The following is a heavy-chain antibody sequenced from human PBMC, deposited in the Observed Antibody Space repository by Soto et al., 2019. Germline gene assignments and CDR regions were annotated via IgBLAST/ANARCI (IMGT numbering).Heavy chain of an antibody. V-gene: IGHV3-23*01. J-gene: IGHJ4*02. CDR2: ISSSSRRT. D-gene: IGHD3-3*01. CDR3: AKVAKSGGVIEYFDS. Sequence: PGGSLRLSCETSGFTFGNYGRGWVRQGSGKGLYWVSGISSSSRRTYYADSLRGRFTISRDNSKNTLYLQMDTMRADDTAVYYCAKVAKSGGVIEYFDSWGQGSLVTVSS. CDR1: GFTFGNYG.